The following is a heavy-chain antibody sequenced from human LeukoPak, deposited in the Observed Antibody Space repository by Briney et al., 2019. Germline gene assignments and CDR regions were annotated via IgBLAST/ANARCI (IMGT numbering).Heavy chain of an antibody. D-gene: IGHD3-10*01. Sequence: ASVKVSCKASGYTFTSYGIRWVRQAPGQGLEWMGWISAYNGNTNYAQKFQGRVTMTTDTSTSTAYMELRSLRSDDTAVYYWARVARWFGELFDYYYYGMDVWGQGTTVTVSS. CDR3: ARVARWFGELFDYYYYGMDV. CDR1: GYTFTSYG. V-gene: IGHV1-18*01. J-gene: IGHJ6*02. CDR2: ISAYNGNT.